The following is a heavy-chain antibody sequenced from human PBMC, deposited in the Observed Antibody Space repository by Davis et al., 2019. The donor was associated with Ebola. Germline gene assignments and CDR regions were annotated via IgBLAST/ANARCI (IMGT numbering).Heavy chain of an antibody. D-gene: IGHD2-8*02. CDR3: ASLRRTITGMDDGFDI. CDR2: IYTGDSDT. J-gene: IGHJ3*02. V-gene: IGHV5-51*01. Sequence: GGSLRLSCQDSGNSFSSHWIGWVRQMPGKGLEWMGIIYTGDSDTRYSPSFRGQVTISADKSMKTAFLQWSSLKASDSGMYYCASLRRTITGMDDGFDIWGQGTMVTVSS. CDR1: GNSFSSHW.